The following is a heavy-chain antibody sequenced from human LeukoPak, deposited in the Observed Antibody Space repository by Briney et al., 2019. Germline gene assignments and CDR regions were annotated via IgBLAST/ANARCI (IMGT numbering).Heavy chain of an antibody. CDR3: ARDPYSGNYGAYYYYYMDV. J-gene: IGHJ6*03. CDR1: GFTFSSYN. D-gene: IGHD1-26*01. CDR2: ITSSSSYI. V-gene: IGHV3-21*06. Sequence: PGGSLRLSCAASGFTFSSYNMNWVRQAPGKGLEWVSSITSSSSYIYYADSVKGRFTISRDNAKNSLYLQMDSLRVEDTAEYYCARDPYSGNYGAYYYYYMDVWGKGTTVTISS.